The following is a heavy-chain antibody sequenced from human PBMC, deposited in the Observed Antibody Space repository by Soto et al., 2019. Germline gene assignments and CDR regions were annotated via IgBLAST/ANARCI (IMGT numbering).Heavy chain of an antibody. V-gene: IGHV1-18*01. CDR3: ARSSGTYPPSRYYYGLDV. J-gene: IGHJ6*02. CDR1: GYTFTSYG. CDR2: ISAYNGDT. D-gene: IGHD1-26*01. Sequence: GASVKVSCKASGYTFTSYGFIWVRQAPGQGLEWMGWISAYNGDTNYPQKFQARVTMTTDTSTSTAYLDLRSLRSDDTAVYYCARSSGTYPPSRYYYGLDVWGQGTTVTVSS.